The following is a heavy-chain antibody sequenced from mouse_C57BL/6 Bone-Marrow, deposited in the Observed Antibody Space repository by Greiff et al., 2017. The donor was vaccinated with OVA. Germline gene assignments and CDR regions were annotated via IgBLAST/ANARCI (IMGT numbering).Heavy chain of an antibody. D-gene: IGHD1-1*01. CDR1: GFTFSSYA. CDR2: ISDGGSYT. CDR3: ARDQSSPFAY. V-gene: IGHV5-4*01. J-gene: IGHJ3*01. Sequence: EVKVVKSGGGLVKPGGSLKLSCAASGFTFSSYAMSWVRQTPEKRLEWVATISDGGSYTYYPDNVKGRFTISRDNAKNNLYLQMSHLKSEDTAMYYCARDQSSPFAYWGQGTLVTVSA.